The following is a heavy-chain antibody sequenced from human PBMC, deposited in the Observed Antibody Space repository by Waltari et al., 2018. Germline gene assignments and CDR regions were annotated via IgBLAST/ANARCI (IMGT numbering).Heavy chain of an antibody. CDR3: ARGLNWLPVDY. Sequence: QVQLQESGPGLVKPSQTLSLTCTVSGGSISSGSYYWIWIRQPAGKGLEWIGYIYTSWSTNYNPPLKSRVTISVDTSKNQFSLKLSSVTAADTAVYYCARGLNWLPVDYWGQGTLVTVSS. J-gene: IGHJ4*02. CDR1: GGSISSGSYY. CDR2: IYTSWST. V-gene: IGHV4-61*09. D-gene: IGHD5-12*01.